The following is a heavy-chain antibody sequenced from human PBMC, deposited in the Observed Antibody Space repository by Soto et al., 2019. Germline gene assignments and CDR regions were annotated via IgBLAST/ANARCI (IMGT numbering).Heavy chain of an antibody. CDR3: ARGGYCSSTSCYDY. J-gene: IGHJ4*02. CDR2: IHYSGST. V-gene: IGHV4-31*03. CDR1: GGSISSGGYY. D-gene: IGHD2-2*01. Sequence: SETLSLTCTVSGGSISSGGYYWSWIRQHPGKGLEWIGYIHYSGSTYYNPSLKSRVTISVDTSKNQFSLKLSSVTAADTAVYYCARGGYCSSTSCYDYWGQGTLVTVSS.